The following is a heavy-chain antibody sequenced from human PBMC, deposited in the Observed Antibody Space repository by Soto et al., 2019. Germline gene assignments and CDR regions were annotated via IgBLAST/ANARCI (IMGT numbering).Heavy chain of an antibody. CDR3: AKSPGMYYYDSSGYYHYDY. V-gene: IGHV1-8*01. Sequence: ASVKVSCKASGYTLTGYDINWVRQATGQGLEWMGWMNPNSGNTAYAQKFQGRVTMTRNTSISTAYMELSSLRSEDTAVYYCAKSPGMYYYDSSGYYHYDYWGQGTLVTVSS. CDR2: MNPNSGNT. CDR1: GYTLTGYD. D-gene: IGHD3-22*01. J-gene: IGHJ4*02.